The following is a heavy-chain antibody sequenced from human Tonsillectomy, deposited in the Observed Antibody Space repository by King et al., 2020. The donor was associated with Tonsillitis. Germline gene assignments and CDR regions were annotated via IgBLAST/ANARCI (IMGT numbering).Heavy chain of an antibody. CDR3: ARRTNWGSVVNY. Sequence: QLQESGPGLVKPSETLSLTCTVSGGSISSSSYYWGWIRQPPGKGLEWIGRIYYSGSTYYNPSLKSRVTISVDTSKNQFPLKLSPVTAADTAVYYCARRTNWGSVVNYWGQGTLVTVSS. V-gene: IGHV4-39*01. D-gene: IGHD7-27*01. CDR2: IYYSGST. J-gene: IGHJ4*02. CDR1: GGSISSSSYY.